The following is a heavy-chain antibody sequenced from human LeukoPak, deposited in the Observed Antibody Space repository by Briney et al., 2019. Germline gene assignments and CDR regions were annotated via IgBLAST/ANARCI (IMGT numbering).Heavy chain of an antibody. J-gene: IGHJ4*02. CDR1: RFTFSGYA. CDR3: VKDRRGSYSGRLDY. V-gene: IGHV3-64D*06. D-gene: IGHD1-26*01. Sequence: PGGSLRLSCSASRFTFSGYAMHSVRQAPGKGLEYVSAISSNGGSTYYADSVKDRFTISRDNSKNTLYLQMSSARAEDTAVYYCVKDRRGSYSGRLDYWGQGTLVTVSS. CDR2: ISSNGGST.